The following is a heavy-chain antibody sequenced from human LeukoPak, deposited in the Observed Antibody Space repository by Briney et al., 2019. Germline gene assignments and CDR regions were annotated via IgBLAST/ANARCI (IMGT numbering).Heavy chain of an antibody. V-gene: IGHV3-23*01. CDR3: ARLSRPYYYDSSGYYAFDY. CDR2: ISGSGGRT. D-gene: IGHD3-22*01. Sequence: GGSLRLSCAASGFTFSNFAMSWVRQAPGKGLEWLSAISGSGGRTYYAGSVKGRFTISRDNSKNTLYLQMNSLRAEDTAVYYCARLSRPYYYDSSGYYAFDYWGQGTLVTVSS. CDR1: GFTFSNFA. J-gene: IGHJ4*02.